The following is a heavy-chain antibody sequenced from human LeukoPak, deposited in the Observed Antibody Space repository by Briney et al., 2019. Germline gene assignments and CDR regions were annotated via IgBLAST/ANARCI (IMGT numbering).Heavy chain of an antibody. CDR1: GFTFSNYN. CDR3: ARATYNYYDSSGTAGAFDI. CDR2: ISSSSRYI. Sequence: GGSLRLSCAASGFTFSNYNMNWVRQAPGKGLEWVPSISSSSRYIYYADSVKGRFTISRDNAKNSLYLQVNSLRAEDTAVYYCARATYNYYDSSGTAGAFDIWGQGTMVTVSS. J-gene: IGHJ3*02. V-gene: IGHV3-21*01. D-gene: IGHD3-22*01.